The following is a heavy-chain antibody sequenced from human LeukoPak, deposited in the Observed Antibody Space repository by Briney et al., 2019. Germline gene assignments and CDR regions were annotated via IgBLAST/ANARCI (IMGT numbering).Heavy chain of an antibody. D-gene: IGHD2-8*01. Sequence: KPSETLSLTCTVSDSSITSTYYWAWFRQPPGKGLEWIATVFRLQTVRTFNNPSLGSRVTMSLDPSHNQFSLNLTSVTAADTALYFCARVLHAPYLIDSWGQGTLATVSS. V-gene: IGHV4-38-2*02. CDR3: ARVLHAPYLIDS. J-gene: IGHJ4*02. CDR1: DSSITSTYY. CDR2: VFRLQTVRT.